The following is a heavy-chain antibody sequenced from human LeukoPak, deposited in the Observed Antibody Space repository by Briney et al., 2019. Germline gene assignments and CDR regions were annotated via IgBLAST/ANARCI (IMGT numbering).Heavy chain of an antibody. CDR3: ARVAFEVLRDLGTYYYYGMDI. V-gene: IGHV4-4*02. D-gene: IGHD1-1*01. CDR2: IYHSGST. CDR1: GDSISSNNW. Sequence: PSGTLSLTCAVSGDSISSNNWWSWVRQPPGKGLEWIGEIYHSGSTSYNSSLKSRVTISMDTSKNQFSLTLTSVTAADTAVYFCARVAFEVLRDLGTYYYYGMDIWGQGTTVTVSS. J-gene: IGHJ6*02.